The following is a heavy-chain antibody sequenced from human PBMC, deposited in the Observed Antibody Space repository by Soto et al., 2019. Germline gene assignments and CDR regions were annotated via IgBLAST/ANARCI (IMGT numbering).Heavy chain of an antibody. J-gene: IGHJ5*02. Sequence: SVNVSCSTSVYTFSNYGITWVRQAPGQPLEWLGWISLYSDGTNYAQKFQGRVSMTTDTSTTTAYMEMRSLRSDDTAVYYWARVVPGAEAWFGPWGQGTLVTVSS. CDR2: ISLYSDGT. CDR3: ARVVPGAEAWFGP. V-gene: IGHV1-18*01. D-gene: IGHD2-2*01. CDR1: VYTFSNYG.